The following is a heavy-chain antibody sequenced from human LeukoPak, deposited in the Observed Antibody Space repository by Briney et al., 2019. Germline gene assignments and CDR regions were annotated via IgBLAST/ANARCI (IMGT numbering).Heavy chain of an antibody. CDR1: GFNFGSYS. V-gene: IGHV3-23*01. J-gene: IGHJ4*02. D-gene: IGHD3-9*01. Sequence: GGSLRLSCAASGFNFGSYSMTWVRQAPGKGLEWVSVMSADSATTFYADSVKGRFTISRDSSKNTLYLQMNSLRAEDTAVYYCANYDWLRVFHSWGQGTLVTVSP. CDR2: MSADSATT. CDR3: ANYDWLRVFHS.